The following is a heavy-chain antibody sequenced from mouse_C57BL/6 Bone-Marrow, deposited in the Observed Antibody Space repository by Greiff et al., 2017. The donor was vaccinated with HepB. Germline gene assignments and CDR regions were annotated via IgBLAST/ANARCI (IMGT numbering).Heavy chain of an antibody. CDR1: GYTFTDYE. J-gene: IGHJ1*03. D-gene: IGHD1-1*01. Sequence: VQLQQSGAELVRPGASVTLSCKASGYTFTDYEMHWVKQTPVHGLEWIGAIDPETGGTAYNQKFKGKAILTADKSSSTAYMELRSLTSEDSAVYYCTRRPIFYYGSSYWYFDVWGTGTTVTVSS. CDR2: IDPETGGT. V-gene: IGHV1-15*01. CDR3: TRRPIFYYGSSYWYFDV.